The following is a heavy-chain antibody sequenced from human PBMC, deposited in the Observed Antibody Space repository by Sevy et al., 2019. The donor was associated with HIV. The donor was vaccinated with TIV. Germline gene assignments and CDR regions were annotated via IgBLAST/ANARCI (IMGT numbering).Heavy chain of an antibody. CDR2: MSSTGST. Sequence: SETLSLMCSVSGDSTSSNGYYWSWIRQRPGKGLEWIGSMSSTGSTYRSPSLRSRATISMDMPANKVSLKLTSVTAADTALYFCARHPGVIGDLNWFDPWGQGIQVTVSS. V-gene: IGHV4-39*01. CDR1: GDSTSSNGYY. J-gene: IGHJ5*02. CDR3: ARHPGVIGDLNWFDP. D-gene: IGHD3-16*01.